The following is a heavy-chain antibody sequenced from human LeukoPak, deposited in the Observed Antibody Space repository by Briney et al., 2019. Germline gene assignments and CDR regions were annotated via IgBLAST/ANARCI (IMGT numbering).Heavy chain of an antibody. V-gene: IGHV4-4*07. J-gene: IGHJ5*02. Sequence: SETLSLTCTVSGGSISSYYWSWIRQPAGKGLEWIGRIYTSGSTNYNPSLKSRVTMSVDTSKNQFSLKLSSVTAADTAVYYCARDSAERDYYDSSGFCNWFDPWGQGTLVTVSS. CDR3: ARDSAERDYYDSSGFCNWFDP. CDR1: GGSISSYY. CDR2: IYTSGST. D-gene: IGHD3-22*01.